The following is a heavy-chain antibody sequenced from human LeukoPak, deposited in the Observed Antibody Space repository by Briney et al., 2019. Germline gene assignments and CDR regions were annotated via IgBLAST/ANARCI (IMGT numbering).Heavy chain of an antibody. CDR3: ARGGLELRRGYYYYYYMDV. J-gene: IGHJ6*03. D-gene: IGHD1-7*01. V-gene: IGHV4-4*02. CDR2: IYHSGST. Sequence: SETLSLTCAVSGGSISSSNWWSWVRQPPGKGLEWIGEIYHSGSTNYNPSLKSRVTISVDKSKNQFSLKLSSVTAADTAVYYCARGGLELRRGYYYYYYMDVWGKGTTVTVSS. CDR1: GGSISSSNW.